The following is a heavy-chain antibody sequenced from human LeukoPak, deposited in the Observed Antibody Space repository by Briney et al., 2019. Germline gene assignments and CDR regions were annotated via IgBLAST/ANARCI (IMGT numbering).Heavy chain of an antibody. D-gene: IGHD3-16*01. CDR2: INPNSGGT. CDR3: ARVKRGDSSYYYMDV. J-gene: IGHJ6*03. V-gene: IGHV1-2*02. CDR1: GYTFTGYY. Sequence: ASVKVSCKASGYTFTGYYMHWVRQAPGLGLEWMGWINPNSGGTNYAQKFQGRVTMTRDTSISTAYMELSRLRSDDTAVYYCARVKRGDSSYYYMDVWGKGTTVTVSS.